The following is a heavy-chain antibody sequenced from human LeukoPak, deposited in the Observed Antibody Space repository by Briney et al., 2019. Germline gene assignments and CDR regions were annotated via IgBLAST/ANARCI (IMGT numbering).Heavy chain of an antibody. D-gene: IGHD6-19*01. CDR2: INGDGRNI. J-gene: IGHJ6*02. CDR3: ARDVRYSSGWYIDYYGMDV. Sequence: GGSLRLSCVASGFTFSSYWMHWVRQDPRKGLVWVSRINGDGRNINYADSVKGRFTISRDNSKNTLYLQMNSLRAEDTAVYYCARDVRYSSGWYIDYYGMDVWGQGTTVTVSS. CDR1: GFTFSSYW. V-gene: IGHV3-74*01.